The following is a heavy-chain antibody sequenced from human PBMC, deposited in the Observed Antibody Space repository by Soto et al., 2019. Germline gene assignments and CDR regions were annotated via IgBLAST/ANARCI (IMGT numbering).Heavy chain of an antibody. CDR2: ISSDGSDK. CDR3: AKGSEVARQELDY. CDR1: GFTFSNFG. D-gene: IGHD2-15*01. J-gene: IGHJ4*02. V-gene: IGHV3-30*18. Sequence: QVQLVESGGGVVQPGRSLRLSCAASGFTFSNFGMHWVRQAPGKGLEWVAAISSDGSDKYYSESVKGRFTISRDNSKNTLLLQMNSLRVEDTAVYDCAKGSEVARQELDYWGQGTLVTVSS.